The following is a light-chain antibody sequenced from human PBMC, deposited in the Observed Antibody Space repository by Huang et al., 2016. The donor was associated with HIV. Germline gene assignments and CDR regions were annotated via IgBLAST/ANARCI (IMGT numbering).Light chain of an antibody. Sequence: IVMTQSPATLSLSPGERATLSCRANKSVSTNLAWYQQRLGQAPRLLIYGSSTRASGIPARCSGSGSGTDFTLTISSLQSEDVAVYLCQQYNNWLLSFGGGTKVDI. J-gene: IGKJ4*01. CDR3: QQYNNWLLS. CDR1: KSVSTN. CDR2: GSS. V-gene: IGKV3-15*01.